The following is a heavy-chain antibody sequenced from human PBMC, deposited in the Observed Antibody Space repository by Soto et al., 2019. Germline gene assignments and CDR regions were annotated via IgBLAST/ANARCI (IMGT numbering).Heavy chain of an antibody. CDR3: ARLAGYSSSWYWFDP. CDR2: IYYSGST. J-gene: IGHJ5*02. V-gene: IGHV4-59*08. Sequence: SETLSLTCTVSGGSISSYYWSWIRQPPGKGLEWIGYIYYSGSTNYNPSLKSRVTISVDTSKNQFSLKLSSVTAADTAVYYCARLAGYSSSWYWFDPWGQGTLVTAPQ. CDR1: GGSISSYY. D-gene: IGHD6-13*01.